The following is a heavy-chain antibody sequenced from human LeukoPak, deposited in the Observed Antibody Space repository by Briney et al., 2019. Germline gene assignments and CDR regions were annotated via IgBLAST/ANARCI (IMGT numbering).Heavy chain of an antibody. CDR3: ARTTVAGTRGFDS. J-gene: IGHJ4*02. CDR2: INHSGNT. V-gene: IGHV4-61*08. D-gene: IGHD6-19*01. CDR1: GGSISSGGYY. Sequence: SETLSLTCTVSGGSISSGGYYWNWIRQPPGKGLQWIGEINHSGNTKYNPSLKSRVTISVDTSKNQFSLKLTSVTAADTAVYYCARTTVAGTRGFDSWGQGTLVTVSS.